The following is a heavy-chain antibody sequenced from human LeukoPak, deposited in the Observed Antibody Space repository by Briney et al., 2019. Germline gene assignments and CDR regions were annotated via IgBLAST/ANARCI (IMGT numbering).Heavy chain of an antibody. CDR2: INPDGSQK. D-gene: IGHD4-17*01. V-gene: IGHV3-7*01. Sequence: GGSLRLSCAASGFTISNHWLTWVRQAPGRGLEWVAHINPDGSQKDCVDSVTGRFTISRDNAKNSVYLQVNSLRAEDTALYYCAGGHYGLDIWGQGTMVTVSS. CDR3: AGGHYGLDI. J-gene: IGHJ3*02. CDR1: GFTISNHW.